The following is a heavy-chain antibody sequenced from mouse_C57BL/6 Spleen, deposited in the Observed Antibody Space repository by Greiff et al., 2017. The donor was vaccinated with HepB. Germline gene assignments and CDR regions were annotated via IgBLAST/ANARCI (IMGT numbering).Heavy chain of an antibody. V-gene: IGHV5-16*01. CDR3: ARGMVTRPYAMDY. D-gene: IGHD2-2*01. CDR2: INYDGSST. CDR1: GFTFSDYY. J-gene: IGHJ4*01. Sequence: EVQVVESEGGLVQPGSSMKLSCTASGFTFSDYYMAWVRQVPEKGLEWVANINYDGSSTYYLDSLKSRFIISRDNAKNILYLQMSSLKSEDTATYYCARGMVTRPYAMDYWGQGTSVTVSS.